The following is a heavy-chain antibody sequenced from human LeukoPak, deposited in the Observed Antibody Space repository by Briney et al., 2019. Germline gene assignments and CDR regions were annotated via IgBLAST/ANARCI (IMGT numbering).Heavy chain of an antibody. D-gene: IGHD6-6*01. V-gene: IGHV3-53*01. Sequence: GGSLRLSCAASGFTVSSNYMSWVRQAPEKGLEWVSIIYSGGSTYYADSVKGRFTISRDNSKNTLYLQMNSLRAEDTAVYYCARVHSSSPDWYFDLWGRGTLVTVSS. CDR3: ARVHSSSPDWYFDL. CDR2: IYSGGST. CDR1: GFTVSSNY. J-gene: IGHJ2*01.